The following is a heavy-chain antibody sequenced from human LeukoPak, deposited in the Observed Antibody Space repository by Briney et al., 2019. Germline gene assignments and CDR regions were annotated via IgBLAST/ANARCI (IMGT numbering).Heavy chain of an antibody. D-gene: IGHD6-13*01. V-gene: IGHV4-4*07. Sequence: SSETLSLTCTVSGGSISSYYWRWIRQPAGKGLEWIGRIYSTGSTNYNPSLKSRVTMSVDTSKNQFSLRLRSVTAADTAVYYCARQIASAGTAGFDFWGQGALVTVSS. CDR1: GGSISSYY. CDR2: IYSTGST. CDR3: ARQIASAGTAGFDF. J-gene: IGHJ4*02.